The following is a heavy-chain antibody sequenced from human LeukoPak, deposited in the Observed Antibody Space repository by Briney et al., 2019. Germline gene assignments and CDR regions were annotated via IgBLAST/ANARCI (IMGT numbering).Heavy chain of an antibody. CDR2: ISHSGST. D-gene: IGHD1-26*01. J-gene: IGHJ4*02. CDR1: GGSFSGYY. CDR3: ARAHGSYYGY. V-gene: IGHV4-34*01. Sequence: PSETLSLTCAVYGGSFSGYYWSWIRQPPGKGLEWIGEISHSGSTNYNPSLKSRVTISVDTSKNQFSLKLSSVTAADTAVYYCARAHGSYYGYWGQGTLVTVSS.